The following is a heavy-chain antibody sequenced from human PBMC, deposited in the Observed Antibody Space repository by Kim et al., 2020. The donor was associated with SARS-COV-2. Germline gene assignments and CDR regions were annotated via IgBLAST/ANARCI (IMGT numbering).Heavy chain of an antibody. CDR1: GYTFTNHD. D-gene: IGHD2-8*01. Sequence: ASVKVSCKTSGYTFTNHDINWVRQAAGQGLEYMGWMNPNTGKADYAQKFQGRPTMTRDTSISTAYMELSGLTSEDTAIYYCARDRCTNGVCSDAFDVWGQGTVITXSS. V-gene: IGHV1-8*01. CDR2: MNPNTGKA. CDR3: ARDRCTNGVCSDAFDV. J-gene: IGHJ3*01.